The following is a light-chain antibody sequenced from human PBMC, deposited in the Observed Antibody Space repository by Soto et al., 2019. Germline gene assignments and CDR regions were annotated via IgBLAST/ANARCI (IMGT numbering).Light chain of an antibody. CDR3: QLYESSPT. V-gene: IGKV3-20*01. CDR1: QSVASGY. J-gene: IGKJ1*01. Sequence: ETVLTQSPGTLSLSAGERATLSCRASQSVASGYLVWYQQKPGQTPTVLIYGASTRAAGIPDRFSGSGSGTDFTLTISRLEPEDFAVYYCQLYESSPTFGQGTKVHIK. CDR2: GAS.